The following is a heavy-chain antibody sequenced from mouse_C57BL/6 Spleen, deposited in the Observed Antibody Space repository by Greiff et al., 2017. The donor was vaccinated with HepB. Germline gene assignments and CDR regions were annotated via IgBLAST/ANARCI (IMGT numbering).Heavy chain of an antibody. CDR1: GYTFTSYW. Sequence: VQLQQPGAELVRPGSSVKLSCKASGYTFTSYWMDWVKQRPGQGLEWIGNIYPSDSETHYNQKFKDKATLTVDKSSSTAYMQLSSLTSEDSAVYYCANYYGSSHFAYWGQGTLVTVSA. J-gene: IGHJ3*01. CDR2: IYPSDSET. V-gene: IGHV1-61*01. D-gene: IGHD1-1*01. CDR3: ANYYGSSHFAY.